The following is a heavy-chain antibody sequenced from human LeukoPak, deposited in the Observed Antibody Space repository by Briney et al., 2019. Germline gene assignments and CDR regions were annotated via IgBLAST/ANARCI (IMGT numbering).Heavy chain of an antibody. V-gene: IGHV3-7*01. CDR2: IKQDGSEK. CDR1: GFTFSSYS. D-gene: IGHD1-26*01. CDR3: ARRRYSGGSQHFDY. J-gene: IGHJ4*02. Sequence: GGSLRLSCAASGFTFSSYSMNWVRQAPGKGLEWVANIKQDGSEKYYVDSVKGRFTISRDNAKNSLYLQMNSLRAEDTAVYYCARRRYSGGSQHFDYWGQGTLVTVSS.